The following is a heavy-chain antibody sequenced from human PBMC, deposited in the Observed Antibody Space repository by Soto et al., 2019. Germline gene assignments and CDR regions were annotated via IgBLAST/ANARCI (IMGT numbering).Heavy chain of an antibody. V-gene: IGHV1-69*02. J-gene: IGHJ6*02. D-gene: IGHD2-2*02. CDR2: IIPILGIA. CDR3: MCYMEQPGGYGMDV. CDR1: GGTFSSYT. Sequence: QVQLVQSGAEVKKPGSSVKVSCKASGGTFSSYTISWVRQTPGQGLEWMGRIIPILGIANYAQKFQGRVTITADKSTSTAYMELSSLRSEDTAVYYCMCYMEQPGGYGMDVWGQGTTVTVSS.